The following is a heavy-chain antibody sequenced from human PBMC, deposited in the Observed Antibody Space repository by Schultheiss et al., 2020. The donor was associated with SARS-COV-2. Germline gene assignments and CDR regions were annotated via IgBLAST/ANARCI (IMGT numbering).Heavy chain of an antibody. J-gene: IGHJ4*02. CDR1: GGSISSYY. V-gene: IGHV4-4*07. D-gene: IGHD3-10*01. CDR3: AAQRVWFGGGDY. Sequence: SETLSLTCTVSGGSISSYYWSWIRQPAGKGLEWIGRIYTSGSTNYNPSLKSRVTMSVDTSKNQFSMKLSSVTAADTAVYYCAAQRVWFGGGDYWGQGTLVTVSS. CDR2: IYTSGST.